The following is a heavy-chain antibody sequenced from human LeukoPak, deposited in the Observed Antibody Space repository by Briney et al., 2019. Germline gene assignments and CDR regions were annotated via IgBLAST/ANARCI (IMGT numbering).Heavy chain of an antibody. CDR1: GYTFTSYA. Sequence: GASVKVSCKASGYTFTSYAMHWVRQATGQRLEWMGWINAGNGNTTYAQKLQGRVTMTTDTSTSTAYMELRSLRSDDTAVYYCARDSRRGAYSSSPFDYWGQGTLVTVSS. J-gene: IGHJ4*02. D-gene: IGHD6-13*01. CDR2: INAGNGNT. CDR3: ARDSRRGAYSSSPFDY. V-gene: IGHV1-3*01.